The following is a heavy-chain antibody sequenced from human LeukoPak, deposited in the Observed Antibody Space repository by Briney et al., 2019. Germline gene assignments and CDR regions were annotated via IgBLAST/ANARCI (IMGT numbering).Heavy chain of an antibody. CDR2: IWYDGSNK. D-gene: IGHD1-1*01. Sequence: QPGGSLRLSCAASGFTFSSYGMHWVRQAPGKGLEWVAVIWYDGSNKYYADSVKGRFTISRDNSKNTLYLQMNSLRAEDTAVYYCARNWEYSWNYFDYWGQGTLVTVSS. J-gene: IGHJ4*02. V-gene: IGHV3-33*01. CDR3: ARNWEYSWNYFDY. CDR1: GFTFSSYG.